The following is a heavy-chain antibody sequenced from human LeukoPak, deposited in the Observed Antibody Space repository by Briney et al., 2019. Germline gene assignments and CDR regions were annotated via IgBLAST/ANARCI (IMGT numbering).Heavy chain of an antibody. CDR2: IYYSGST. CDR3: ARHSGVQLWNPNWFDP. D-gene: IGHD5-18*01. CDR1: GGSISSYY. V-gene: IGHV4-59*08. J-gene: IGHJ5*02. Sequence: SETLSFTFAVSGGSISSYYWSWIRQPPGKGLEWIGFIYYSGSTNYNPSLKSRVTISVDTSKNQFSLKLSSVTAADTAVYYCARHSGVQLWNPNWFDPWGQGTPVTVSS.